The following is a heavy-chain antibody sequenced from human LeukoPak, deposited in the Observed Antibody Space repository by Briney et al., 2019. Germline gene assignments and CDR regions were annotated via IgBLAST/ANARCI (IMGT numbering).Heavy chain of an antibody. CDR1: GFTFSSYA. Sequence: PGGSLRLSCAASGFTFSSYAMSWVRQAPGKGLEWVSAISGSGGSTYYADSVKGRFTISRDNSKNTLYLQMNSPRAEDTAVYYCARDYYDSSGYAHDYWGQGTLVTVSS. CDR2: ISGSGGST. J-gene: IGHJ4*02. D-gene: IGHD3-22*01. V-gene: IGHV3-23*01. CDR3: ARDYYDSSGYAHDY.